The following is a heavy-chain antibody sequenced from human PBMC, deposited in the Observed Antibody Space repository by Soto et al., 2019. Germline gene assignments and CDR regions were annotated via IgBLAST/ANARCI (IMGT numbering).Heavy chain of an antibody. CDR3: AKGDEYQLLEGADYGMDV. V-gene: IGHV3-7*01. CDR2: IKQDGSEK. CDR1: GFTFSSYW. D-gene: IGHD2-2*01. Sequence: PGGSLRLSCAASGFTFSSYWMSWVRQAPGKGLEWVANIKQDGSEKYYVDSVKGRFTISRDNAKNSLYLQMNSLRAEDTAVYYCAKGDEYQLLEGADYGMDVWGQGTTVTVSS. J-gene: IGHJ6*02.